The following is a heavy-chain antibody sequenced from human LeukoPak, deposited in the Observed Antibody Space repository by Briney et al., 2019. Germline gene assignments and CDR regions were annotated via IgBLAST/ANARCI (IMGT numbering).Heavy chain of an antibody. CDR3: ARGADNYFDY. J-gene: IGHJ4*02. Sequence: PSETLSLTCAVSGGSISSGGYSWSWIRQPPGKGLEWIGYIYHGGSTYYNPSLKSRVTISVDRSKNQFSLKLSSVTAADTAVYYCARGADNYFDYWGQGTLVTVSS. CDR2: IYHGGST. CDR1: GGSISSGGYS. V-gene: IGHV4-30-2*01.